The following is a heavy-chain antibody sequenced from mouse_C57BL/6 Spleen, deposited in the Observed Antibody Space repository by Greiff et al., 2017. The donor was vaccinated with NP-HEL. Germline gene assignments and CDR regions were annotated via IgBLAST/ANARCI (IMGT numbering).Heavy chain of an antibody. J-gene: IGHJ3*01. CDR2: ICYDGSN. D-gene: IGHD6-1*01. CDR3: ERGASETAFAY. Sequence: EVKLQESGPGLVKPSQSLSLTCSVTGYSITSGYYWNWLRQFPGNKLEWVGYICYDGSNHYNPSLKNRISITRDTSKNQLFLKLKSGTTEDTDTDYCERGASETAFAYWGQGTLVTVSA. V-gene: IGHV3-6*01. CDR1: GYSITSGYY.